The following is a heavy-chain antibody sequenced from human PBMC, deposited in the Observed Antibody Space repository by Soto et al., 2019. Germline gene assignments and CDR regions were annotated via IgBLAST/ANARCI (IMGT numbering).Heavy chain of an antibody. CDR2: FDPEDGET. V-gene: IGHV1-24*01. Sequence: GASVKVSCKVSGYTLTELSMHWVRQAPGKGLEWMGGFDPEDGETIYAQKFQGRVTMTEDTSTDTAYMELSSLRSEDTAVYYCAKAHGTLGAFDYCGQGTLVTVYS. J-gene: IGHJ4*02. CDR3: AKAHGTLGAFDY. CDR1: GYTLTELS. D-gene: IGHD1-26*01.